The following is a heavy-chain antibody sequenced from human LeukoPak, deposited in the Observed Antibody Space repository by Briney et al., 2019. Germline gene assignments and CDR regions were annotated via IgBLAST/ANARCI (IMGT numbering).Heavy chain of an antibody. V-gene: IGHV4-34*01. Sequence: SETLSLTCAVYGGSFSGYYWSWIRQPPGKGLEWIGEINHSGSTNYNPSLKSRVTISVDTSKNQFSLKLSSVTAADTAVYYCARVPYGSGIPYFDYWGQGTLVTVSS. CDR2: INHSGST. D-gene: IGHD3-10*01. J-gene: IGHJ4*02. CDR3: ARVPYGSGIPYFDY. CDR1: GGSFSGYY.